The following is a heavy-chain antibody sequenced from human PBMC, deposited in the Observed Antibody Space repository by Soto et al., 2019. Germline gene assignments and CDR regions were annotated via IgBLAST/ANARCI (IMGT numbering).Heavy chain of an antibody. CDR3: ARAFYGMDV. CDR2: IDWEDTK. V-gene: IGHV2-70*04. Sequence: SGPTLVNPTQTLTLTCTVSGFSLSGTGMRVTWIRQPPGKALEWLARIDWEDTKLYSTSLKTRLSISKDTSKNQVVLTMTNMDPADTATYYCARAFYGMDVWGAGTTVTVSS. J-gene: IGHJ6*04. CDR1: GFSLSGTGMR.